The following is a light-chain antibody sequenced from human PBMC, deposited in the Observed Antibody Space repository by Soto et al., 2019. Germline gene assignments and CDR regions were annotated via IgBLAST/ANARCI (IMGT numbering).Light chain of an antibody. V-gene: IGKV3-15*01. CDR3: QCYSNWSY. CDR1: ESVSRN. J-gene: IGKJ5*01. CDR2: DAS. Sequence: EIVMTQSPATLSVSPGERVTLSCRATESVSRNLAWYQQKPGQAPRLLIYDASTRATGIPARFSGSGSGTDFTLTISNLQSEDYAVYYCQCYSNWSYFGRGTRLDIK.